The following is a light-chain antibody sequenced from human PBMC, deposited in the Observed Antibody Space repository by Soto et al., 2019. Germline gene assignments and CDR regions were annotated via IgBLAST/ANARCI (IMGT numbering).Light chain of an antibody. J-gene: IGKJ4*01. CDR3: QQYNNWPRS. CDR2: GAS. Sequence: EIVMTQSQATLSVSPGERATLSCRAGQYVSSNLAWYQQKPGQTPRLLFYGASTRASDIPARFSGSGSGTEFTLTISSLQSEDSAVYYCQQYNNWPRSFGGGTKVEIK. V-gene: IGKV3D-15*01. CDR1: QYVSSN.